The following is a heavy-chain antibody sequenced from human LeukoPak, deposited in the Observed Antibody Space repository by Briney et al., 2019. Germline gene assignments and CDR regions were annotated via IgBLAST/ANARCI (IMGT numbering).Heavy chain of an antibody. CDR3: ARERNYYYFDY. CDR1: GFTFTTYT. J-gene: IGHJ4*02. CDR2: ITGNGGST. Sequence: GGSLRLSCAASGFTFTTYTMHWVRQAPGKGLEYVSAITGNGGSTYYADSVKGRFTISRDNSKNTLYLQLGSLRDEDMAVYYCARERNYYYFDYWGQGTQVTVSS. V-gene: IGHV3-64*02. D-gene: IGHD1-7*01.